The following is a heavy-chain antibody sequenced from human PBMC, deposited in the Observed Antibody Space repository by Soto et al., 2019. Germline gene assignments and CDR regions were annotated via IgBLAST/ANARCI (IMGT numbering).Heavy chain of an antibody. CDR2: IWYDGSNK. CDR1: GFTFSSYG. V-gene: IGHV3-33*01. J-gene: IGHJ4*02. CDR3: ASQYSYGSIAVAGTTTYVEYGIDY. D-gene: IGHD6-19*01. Sequence: GGSMRLSCAASGFTFSSYGMHWVRQAPGKGLEWVAVIWYDGSNKYYADSVKGRFTISRDNSKNTLYLQMNSLRAEDTAVYYCASQYSYGSIAVAGTTTYVEYGIDYWGQGTLVTVSS.